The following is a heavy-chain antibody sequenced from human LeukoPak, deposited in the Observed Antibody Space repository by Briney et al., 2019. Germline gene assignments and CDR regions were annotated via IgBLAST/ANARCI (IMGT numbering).Heavy chain of an antibody. V-gene: IGHV3-23*01. J-gene: IGHJ6*02. CDR3: AREASHVSGMDV. Sequence: GAFLRLSCAASGFPFSSYAMGWVRQAPGKGLDWVSGISSSGGTTYYADSVKGRFTISRDNSKNTLSLQMNSLRAEDTAVYYCAREASHVSGMDVWGQGTTVTVSS. CDR1: GFPFSSYA. CDR2: ISSSGGTT.